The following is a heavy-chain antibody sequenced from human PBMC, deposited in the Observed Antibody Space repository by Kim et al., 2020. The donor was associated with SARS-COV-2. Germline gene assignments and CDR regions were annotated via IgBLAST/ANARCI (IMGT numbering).Heavy chain of an antibody. CDR3: ARRYSSSWYEDYYGMDV. CDR1: GGSISSSSYY. CDR2: IYYSGST. J-gene: IGHJ6*02. V-gene: IGHV4-39*01. Sequence: SETLSLTCTVSGGSISSSSYYWGWIRQPPGKGLEWIGSIYYSGSTYYNPSLKSRVTISVDTSKNQFSLKLSSVTAADTAVYYCARRYSSSWYEDYYGMDVWGQGTTVTVSS. D-gene: IGHD6-13*01.